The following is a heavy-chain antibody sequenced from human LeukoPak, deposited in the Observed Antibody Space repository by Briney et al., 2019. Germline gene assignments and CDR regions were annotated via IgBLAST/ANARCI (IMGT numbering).Heavy chain of an antibody. CDR3: TRGRSVPGRYYYYYAMDV. CDR2: INSDGRRT. CDR1: GFTFNNYW. Sequence: PGGSLRLSSAASGFTFNNYWMHWVRQAPGKGLVGVSHINSDGRRTTYADSVKGGFTISRDNDKNTLYLQMNSLRVEDTAVYYCTRGRSVPGRYYYYYAMDVWAQGTTVTVSS. V-gene: IGHV3-74*01. J-gene: IGHJ6*02. D-gene: IGHD2-2*01.